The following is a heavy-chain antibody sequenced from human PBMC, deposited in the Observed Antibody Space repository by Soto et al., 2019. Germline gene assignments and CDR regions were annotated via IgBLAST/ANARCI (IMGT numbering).Heavy chain of an antibody. CDR3: ARGTDSSGYTIFDY. D-gene: IGHD3-22*01. Sequence: QVQLVQSGAEVQKPGSSVKVSCKASGGTFSSYAISWVRQAPGQGLEWMGGIIPIFGTANYAQKFQGRVTITADESTSTAYMELSSLRSDDTAVYYCARGTDSSGYTIFDYWGQGTLVTVSS. J-gene: IGHJ4*02. CDR2: IIPIFGTA. V-gene: IGHV1-69*01. CDR1: GGTFSSYA.